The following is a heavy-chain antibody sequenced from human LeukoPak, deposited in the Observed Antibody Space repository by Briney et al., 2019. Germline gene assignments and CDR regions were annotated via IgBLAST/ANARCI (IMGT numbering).Heavy chain of an antibody. J-gene: IGHJ5*02. Sequence: GGSLRLSCAASGFTFSDYWMLWVRQAPGKGLVWVSRILSDASSTSYADSVKGRFTISRDIAKNTLYLRMNSLRAEDTAVYYCARVRITRANWFDPWGQGTLVTVSS. D-gene: IGHD2-2*01. V-gene: IGHV3-74*01. CDR3: ARVRITRANWFDP. CDR2: ILSDASST. CDR1: GFTFSDYW.